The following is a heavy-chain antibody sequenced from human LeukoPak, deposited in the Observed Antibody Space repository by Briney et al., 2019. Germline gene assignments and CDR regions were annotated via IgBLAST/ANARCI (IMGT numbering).Heavy chain of an antibody. CDR3: AKMQGYFDY. Sequence: GGSLRLSCAASGFTFSSSAMSWVRQAPGKGLEWVSTISASGGSTYYADSVKGRFTISRDNSKNTLYLQMNSLRAEDTAVYYCAKMQGYFDYWGQGTLVPVSS. J-gene: IGHJ4*02. V-gene: IGHV3-23*01. CDR1: GFTFSSSA. CDR2: ISASGGST.